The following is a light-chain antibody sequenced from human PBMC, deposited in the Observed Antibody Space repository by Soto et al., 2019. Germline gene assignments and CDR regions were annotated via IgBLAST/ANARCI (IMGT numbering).Light chain of an antibody. CDR1: QSVRSTY. J-gene: IGKJ2*01. CDR2: GAS. V-gene: IGKV3-20*01. Sequence: EIVLTQSPGTLSLSPGERATLSCRASQSVRSTYLAWYQQKPGQAPSLLIYGASNRATGIPDRFSGSGSGADFTLTISRLETEYFAVYYCQLYDISPPGYTFGQGTRLEIK. CDR3: QLYDISPPGYT.